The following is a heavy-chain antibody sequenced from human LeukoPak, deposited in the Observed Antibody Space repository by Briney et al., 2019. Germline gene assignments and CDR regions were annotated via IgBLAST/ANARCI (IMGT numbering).Heavy chain of an antibody. V-gene: IGHV1-2*02. D-gene: IGHD6-13*01. J-gene: IGHJ4*02. Sequence: EASVKVSCKASGYTFSGYYIHWVRQGPGQGLEWMGWINPNSGTNYAQNFQGRVTMTRDTSISTAYMEPSRLRSDDTAVYYCAREEQHQRGRHFEYWGQGTLVTVSS. CDR1: GYTFSGYY. CDR3: AREEQHQRGRHFEY. CDR2: INPNSGT.